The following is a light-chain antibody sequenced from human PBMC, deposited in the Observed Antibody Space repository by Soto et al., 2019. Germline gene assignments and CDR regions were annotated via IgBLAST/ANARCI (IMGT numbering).Light chain of an antibody. J-gene: IGKJ1*01. CDR1: QSVSSY. CDR2: DAS. Sequence: EIVLTQSPTSMTLSLGKKATLCCRASQSVSSYLAWYQQKPGQAPRLLIYDASNRATGIPARFSGSGSGTDFTLPISSLEPEDFAVYYCQQRSNWPTFGQGTKVDIK. CDR3: QQRSNWPT. V-gene: IGKV3-11*01.